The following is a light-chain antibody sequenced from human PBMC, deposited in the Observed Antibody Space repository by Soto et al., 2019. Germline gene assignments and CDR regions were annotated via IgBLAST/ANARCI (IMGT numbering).Light chain of an antibody. Sequence: DVPMPQSPATLSASVGDRVTITCRASQSISSWLAWDQQKPGKAPKVLIYKASSLESGVTSRFSGSGPGTELTLTISSLQPDDFATYYCQQYNSYSLTFGGGTKGELK. J-gene: IGKJ4*01. V-gene: IGKV1-5*03. CDR1: QSISSW. CDR2: KAS. CDR3: QQYNSYSLT.